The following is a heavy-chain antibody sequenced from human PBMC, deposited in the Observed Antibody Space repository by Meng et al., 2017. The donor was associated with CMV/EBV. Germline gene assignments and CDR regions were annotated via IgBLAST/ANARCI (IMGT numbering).Heavy chain of an antibody. J-gene: IGHJ6*02. CDR2: INHSGST. CDR3: ARALRGYYYYYYGMDV. CDR1: GFTFGDYA. D-gene: IGHD4-23*01. Sequence: ESLKISCTASGFTFGDYAMSWIRQPPGKGLKWIGEINHSGSTNYNPSLKSRVTISVDTSKNQFSLKLSSVTAADTAVYYCARALRGYYYYYYGMDVWGQGTTVTVSS. V-gene: IGHV4-34*01.